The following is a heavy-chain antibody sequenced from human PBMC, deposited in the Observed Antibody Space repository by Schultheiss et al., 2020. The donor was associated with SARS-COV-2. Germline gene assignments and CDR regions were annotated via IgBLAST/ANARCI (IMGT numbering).Heavy chain of an antibody. CDR2: IYHSGST. CDR1: GGSISSGGYS. Sequence: TLSLTCTVSGGSISSGGYSWSWIRQPPGKGLEWIGYIYHSGSTYYNPSLKSRVTISVDRSKNQFSLKLSSVTAADTAVYYCARAAMVQGVQNAFDIWGQGTMVTVSS. D-gene: IGHD3-10*01. V-gene: IGHV4-30-2*01. J-gene: IGHJ3*02. CDR3: ARAAMVQGVQNAFDI.